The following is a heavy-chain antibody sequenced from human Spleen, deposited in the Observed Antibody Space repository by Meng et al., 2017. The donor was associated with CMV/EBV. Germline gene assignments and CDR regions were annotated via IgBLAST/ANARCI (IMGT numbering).Heavy chain of an antibody. D-gene: IGHD1-26*01. CDR1: GGSIGSGPYY. J-gene: IGHJ4*02. Sequence: SETLSLTCTVSGGSIGSGPYYWGWIRQPPGKGLEWIGNIFYSGSTYYNPSLKSRVTISVDTSKNQFSLKLTSVTAADTAVYFCVAYLVGIGGRGYWGQGTVVTVSS. CDR2: IFYSGST. V-gene: IGHV4-39*01. CDR3: VAYLVGIGGRGY.